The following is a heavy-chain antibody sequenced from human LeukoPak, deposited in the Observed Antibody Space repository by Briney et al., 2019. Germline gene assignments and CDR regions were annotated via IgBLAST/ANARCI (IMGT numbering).Heavy chain of an antibody. CDR2: INLISGDT. D-gene: IGHD6-13*01. CDR1: GYTFNQYY. Sequence: ASVKVSCKASGYTFNQYYMHWVRQAPGQGLEWMGWINLISGDTIYAQKFQGRVTMTEDTSTDTAYMELSSLRSEDTAVYYCATSRGIAYDYWGQGTLVTVSS. V-gene: IGHV1-24*01. J-gene: IGHJ4*02. CDR3: ATSRGIAYDY.